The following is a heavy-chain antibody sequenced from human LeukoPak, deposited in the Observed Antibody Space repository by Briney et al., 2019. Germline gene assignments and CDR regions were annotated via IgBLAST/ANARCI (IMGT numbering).Heavy chain of an antibody. J-gene: IGHJ6*02. CDR3: ARGTGATYYYYYGMDV. D-gene: IGHD1-26*01. V-gene: IGHV4-4*07. CDR2: IYTSGST. Sequence: SETLSLTCTVSGGSISSYYWSWIRQPAGKGLEWIGRIYTSGSTNYNPSLKSRVTMSVDTSKNQFSLKLSSVTAADTAVYYCARGTGATYYYYYGMDVWGQGTTVTVSS. CDR1: GGSISSYY.